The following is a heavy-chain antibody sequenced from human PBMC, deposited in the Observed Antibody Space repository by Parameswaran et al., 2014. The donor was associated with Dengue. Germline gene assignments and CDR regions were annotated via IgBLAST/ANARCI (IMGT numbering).Heavy chain of an antibody. D-gene: IGHD5-18*01. V-gene: IGHV4-30-4*01. CDR3: AREVDTAVDY. J-gene: IGHJ4*02. CDR2: IYYSGST. Sequence: VRQMPGKGLKWIGYIYYSGSTYYNPSLKSRVTISVDTSKNQFSLKLSSVTAADTAVYYCAREVDTAVDYWGQGTLVTVSS.